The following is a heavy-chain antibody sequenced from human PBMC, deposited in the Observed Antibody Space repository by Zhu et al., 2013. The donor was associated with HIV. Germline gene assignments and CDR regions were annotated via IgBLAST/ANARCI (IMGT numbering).Heavy chain of an antibody. J-gene: IGHJ3*02. CDR2: ISAYNGNI. CDR1: GYTFTSYG. CDR3: AREVDDYLWGSLSSFDI. Sequence: QVQLVQSGAEVKKPGASLKVSCKASGYTFTSYGISWVRQAPGQGLEWMGWISAYNGNINYAQKFQDRVTMTTDTSTSTAYMELRSLRSDDTAVYYCAREVDDYLWGSLSSFDIWGQGTMVTVSS. V-gene: IGHV1-18*01. D-gene: IGHD3-16*01.